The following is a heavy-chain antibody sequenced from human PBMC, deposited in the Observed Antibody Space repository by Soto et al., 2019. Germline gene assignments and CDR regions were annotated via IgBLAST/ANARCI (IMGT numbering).Heavy chain of an antibody. D-gene: IGHD3-3*02. J-gene: IGHJ6*02. V-gene: IGHV5-10-1*01. Sequence: PGESLKISCKGSGYSFTSYWMSWVRQMPGKGLEWMGRIDPSDSYTNYSPSFQGHVTISADKSISTAYLQWSSLKASDTAMYYWARHFPWHYYYGMDVWGQGTTVTVSS. CDR3: ARHFPWHYYYGMDV. CDR2: IDPSDSYT. CDR1: GYSFTSYW.